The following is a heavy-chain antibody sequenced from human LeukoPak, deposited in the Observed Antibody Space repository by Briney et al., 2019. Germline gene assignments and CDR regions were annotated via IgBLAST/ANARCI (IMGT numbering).Heavy chain of an antibody. V-gene: IGHV4-39*07. Sequence: SETLSLTCTVSGGPISSSSYYWGWIRQPPGKGLEWIGSIYYSGSTYYNPSLKSRVTISVDASKNQFSLKLSSVTAADTAVYYCARVGGGYSGYDYGGWFDPWGQGTLVTVSS. J-gene: IGHJ5*02. CDR3: ARVGGGYSGYDYGGWFDP. CDR2: IYYSGST. CDR1: GGPISSSSYY. D-gene: IGHD5-12*01.